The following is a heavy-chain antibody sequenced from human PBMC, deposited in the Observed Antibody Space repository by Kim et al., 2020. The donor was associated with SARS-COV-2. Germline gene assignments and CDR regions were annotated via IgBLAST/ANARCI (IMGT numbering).Heavy chain of an antibody. J-gene: IGHJ3*02. Sequence: YSADSGKGRFTSTRDKSQNTLYLQMNSLRAEDTAVYYCAKTMSDRRAFDIWGQGTMVTVSS. CDR3: AKTMSDRRAFDI. V-gene: IGHV3-23*01. D-gene: IGHD3-22*01.